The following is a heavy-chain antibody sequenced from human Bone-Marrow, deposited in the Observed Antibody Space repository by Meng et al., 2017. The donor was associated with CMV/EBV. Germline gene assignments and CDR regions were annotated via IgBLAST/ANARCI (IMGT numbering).Heavy chain of an antibody. CDR3: ARLCSTSCYTDAFDI. CDR1: GFTFSSYE. D-gene: IGHD2-2*02. J-gene: IGHJ3*02. CDR2: ISSSGSTI. V-gene: IGHV3-48*03. Sequence: GGSLRLSCAASGFTFSSYEMNWVRQAPGKGLEWVSYISSSGSTIYYADSVKGRFTISRDNAKNSLYLQMNSLRAEDTAVYYCARLCSTSCYTDAFDIWGQGTMVTVSS.